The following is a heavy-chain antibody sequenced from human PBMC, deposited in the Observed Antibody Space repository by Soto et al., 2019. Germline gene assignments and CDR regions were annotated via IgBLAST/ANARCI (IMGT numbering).Heavy chain of an antibody. CDR1: GFTFDDYA. J-gene: IGHJ6*02. Sequence: EVQLVESGGGLVQPGRSLRLSCAASGFTFDDYAMNWVRQAPGKGLEWVSGISWNSGSIDYADSVKGRFTIYRDNXXYSLYLQMNSLTDEDTALYYCAKSSYGAYDTGMDVWGQGTTVTVSS. CDR3: AKSSYGAYDTGMDV. V-gene: IGHV3-9*01. D-gene: IGHD4-17*01. CDR2: ISWNSGSI.